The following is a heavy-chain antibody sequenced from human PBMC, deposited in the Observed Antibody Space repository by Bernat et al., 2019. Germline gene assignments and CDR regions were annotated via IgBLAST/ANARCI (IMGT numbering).Heavy chain of an antibody. CDR1: GGSFSGYY. CDR2: INHSGST. Sequence: QVQLQQWGAGLLKPSETLSLTCAVYGGSFSGYYWSWIRQPPGKGLEWIGEINHSGSTNYNPSLRGRVTISVDTSKNQFSLKLSSVTAADTAAYYCARVGRRAVVGYWGQGTLVTVSS. D-gene: IGHD2-15*01. CDR3: ARVGRRAVVGY. V-gene: IGHV4-34*01. J-gene: IGHJ4*02.